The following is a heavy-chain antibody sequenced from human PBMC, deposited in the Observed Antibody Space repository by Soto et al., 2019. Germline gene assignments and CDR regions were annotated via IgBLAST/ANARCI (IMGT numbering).Heavy chain of an antibody. CDR3: AKTPFTYYDSSGYLLDY. J-gene: IGHJ4*02. CDR2: ISYDGSNK. V-gene: IGHV3-30*18. D-gene: IGHD3-22*01. CDR1: GFTFSSYG. Sequence: QVQLVESGGGVVQPGRSLRLSCAASGFTFSSYGMHWVRQAPGKGLEWVAVISYDGSNKYYADSVKGRFTISRDNSKNTLYLQMNSLRAEDTAVYYCAKTPFTYYDSSGYLLDYWGQGTLVTVSS.